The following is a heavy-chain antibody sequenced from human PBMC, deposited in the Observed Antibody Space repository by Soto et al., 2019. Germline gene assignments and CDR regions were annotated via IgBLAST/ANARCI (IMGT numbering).Heavy chain of an antibody. CDR1: GYSFTSYW. D-gene: IGHD3-3*01. CDR2: IYPGDSDT. CDR3: AIQRVGYDFWSGYFDAFDI. V-gene: IGHV5-51*01. J-gene: IGHJ3*02. Sequence: PGESLKISCKGSGYSFTSYWIGWVRQMPGKGLEWMGIIYPGDSDTRYSPSFQGQVTISADKSISTAYLQWSSLKASDTAMYYCAIQRVGYDFWSGYFDAFDIWGQGTMVTVSS.